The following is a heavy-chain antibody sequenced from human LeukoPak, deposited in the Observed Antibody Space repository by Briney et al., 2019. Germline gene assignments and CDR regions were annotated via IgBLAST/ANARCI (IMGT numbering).Heavy chain of an antibody. Sequence: VKVSCKASGGTFSSYAISWVRQAPGQGLEWMGGIIPIFGTANYAQKFQGRVTITADKSTSTAYMELSSLRSEDTAVYYCARAGWIQLWSQPHYFDYWGQGTLVTVSS. J-gene: IGHJ4*02. CDR2: IIPIFGTA. V-gene: IGHV1-69*13. D-gene: IGHD5-18*01. CDR3: ARAGWIQLWSQPHYFDY. CDR1: GGTFSSYA.